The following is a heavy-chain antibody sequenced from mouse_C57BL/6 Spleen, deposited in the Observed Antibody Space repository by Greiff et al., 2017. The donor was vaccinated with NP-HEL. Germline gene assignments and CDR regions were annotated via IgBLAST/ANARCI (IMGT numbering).Heavy chain of an antibody. Sequence: VQLQQPGTELVKPGASVKLSCKASGYTFTSYWMHWVKQRPGQGLEWIGNINPSNGGTNYNEKFKSKATLTVDKSSSTAYMQLSSLTSEDSAVYYCAREGNYDYDEAWFAYWGQGTLVTVSA. V-gene: IGHV1-53*01. CDR3: AREGNYDYDEAWFAY. J-gene: IGHJ3*01. CDR2: INPSNGGT. CDR1: GYTFTSYW. D-gene: IGHD2-4*01.